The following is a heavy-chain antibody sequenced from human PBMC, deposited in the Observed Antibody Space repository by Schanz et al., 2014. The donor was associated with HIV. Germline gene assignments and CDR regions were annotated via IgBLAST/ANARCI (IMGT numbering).Heavy chain of an antibody. CDR2: ISYDGSNK. CDR1: GFTFSNYA. CDR3: VRENNPRATRAFDI. J-gene: IGHJ3*02. D-gene: IGHD1-20*01. V-gene: IGHV3-30-3*01. Sequence: QVQLVESGGGVVQPGRSLRLSCAVSGFTFSNYAMHWVRQAPGKGLEWVAVISYDGSNKYYADSVKGRFTISRDNSKNTLYLQMNSLRADDTAVYYCVRENNPRATRAFDIWGQGTVVTVSS.